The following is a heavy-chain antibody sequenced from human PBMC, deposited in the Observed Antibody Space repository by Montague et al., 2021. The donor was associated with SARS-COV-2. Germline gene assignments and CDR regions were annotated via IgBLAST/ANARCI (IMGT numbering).Heavy chain of an antibody. CDR1: GFTFSSYS. V-gene: IGHV3-21*01. CDR2: ISSSGSYI. CDR3: ARDKITIFGVVIIDY. Sequence: SLRLSCAASGFTFSSYSMNWVRQAPGKGLEWVSSISSSGSYIYYADSVKGRFTISRDNAKNSLYLQMNSLRAEDTAVYYCARDKITIFGVVIIDYWGQGTLVTVSS. J-gene: IGHJ4*02. D-gene: IGHD3-3*01.